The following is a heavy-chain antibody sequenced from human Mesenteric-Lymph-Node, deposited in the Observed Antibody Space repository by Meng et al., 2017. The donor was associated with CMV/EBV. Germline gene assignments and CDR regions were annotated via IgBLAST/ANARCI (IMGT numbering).Heavy chain of an antibody. CDR2: ISHSGNT. V-gene: IGHV4-30-2*01. CDR3: ARGDLYDSAGYYFDI. D-gene: IGHD3-22*01. CDR1: GRSLSSGDYS. Sequence: GRSLSSGDYSWNWIRQAPGKGLEGIGYISHSGNTYYNPSLKSRVTISLDRSKNQFSLGLSTVTAADTAVYYCARGDLYDSAGYYFDIWGQGTLVTVSS. J-gene: IGHJ4*02.